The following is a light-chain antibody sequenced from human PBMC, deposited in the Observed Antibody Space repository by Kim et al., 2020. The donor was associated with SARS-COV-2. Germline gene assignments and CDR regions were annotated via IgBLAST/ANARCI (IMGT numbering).Light chain of an antibody. V-gene: IGKV1-39*01. Sequence: DIQMTQSPSSLAASVGDRVTITCRASQSINAYFNWYQQKPGKAPKLLIYAASTLQSGVPSRFSGSGSGTDFTLTINSLQTEDFATYYCQQSHTAPLLTFGGGTKVDIK. J-gene: IGKJ4*01. CDR1: QSINAY. CDR2: AAS. CDR3: QQSHTAPLLT.